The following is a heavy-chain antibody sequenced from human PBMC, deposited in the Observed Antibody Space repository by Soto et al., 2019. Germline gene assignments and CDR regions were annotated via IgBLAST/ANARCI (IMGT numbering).Heavy chain of an antibody. V-gene: IGHV3-23*01. CDR3: AKDQLRFLEWLSLPPIMDV. Sequence: GGSLRLSCAASGFTFSSYAMSWVRQAPGKGLEWVSAISGSGGSTYYADSVKGRFTISRDNSKNTLYLQMNSLRAEDTAVYYCAKDQLRFLEWLSLPPIMDVWGQGTTVTVSS. J-gene: IGHJ6*02. CDR2: ISGSGGST. CDR1: GFTFSSYA. D-gene: IGHD3-3*01.